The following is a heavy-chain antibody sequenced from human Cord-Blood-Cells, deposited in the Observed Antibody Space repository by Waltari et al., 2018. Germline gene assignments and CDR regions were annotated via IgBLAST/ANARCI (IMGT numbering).Heavy chain of an antibody. Sequence: QVQLVESGGGVFQPGRSLRLSCAASGFTFSSYGMHWARQAPGKGLEWVAVISYDGSNKYYADAVKGRFTISRDNSKNTLYLQMNSLRAEDTAVYYCAKSVRRYSSAHALEYWGQGTLVTVSS. CDR2: ISYDGSNK. D-gene: IGHD6-25*01. CDR3: AKSVRRYSSAHALEY. CDR1: GFTFSSYG. V-gene: IGHV3-30*18. J-gene: IGHJ4*02.